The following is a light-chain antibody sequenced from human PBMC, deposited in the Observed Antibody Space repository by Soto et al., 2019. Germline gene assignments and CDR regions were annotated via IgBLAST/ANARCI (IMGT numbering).Light chain of an antibody. J-gene: IGKJ1*01. CDR1: QGIVRW. V-gene: IGKV1-5*01. Sequence: DIQMTQSPPTLSASVGDRVTITCRASQGIVRWLAWYQQKPGKAPKLLIYDASSLESGVPSRFSGSGAGTEFTLTISSLQPDDFATYYCQQYETFSGTFGPGTKVDIK. CDR2: DAS. CDR3: QQYETFSGT.